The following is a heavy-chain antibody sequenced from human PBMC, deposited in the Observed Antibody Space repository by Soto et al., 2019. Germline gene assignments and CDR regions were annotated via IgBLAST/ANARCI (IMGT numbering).Heavy chain of an antibody. V-gene: IGHV1-2*04. J-gene: IGHJ4*02. Sequence: ASVKVSCKASGYTFTSYYMHWVRQAPGQGLEWMGWINPNSGGTNYAQKFQGWVTMTRDTSISTAYMELSRLRSDDTAVYYCAREDVKIYDHIPKVSFDYWGQVNLVTVSS. CDR1: GYTFTSYY. D-gene: IGHD5-12*01. CDR2: INPNSGGT. CDR3: AREDVKIYDHIPKVSFDY.